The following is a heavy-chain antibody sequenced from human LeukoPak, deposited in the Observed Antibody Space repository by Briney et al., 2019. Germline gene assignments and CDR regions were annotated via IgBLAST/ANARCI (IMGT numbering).Heavy chain of an antibody. CDR3: ASQDRYFDWNWYFDY. D-gene: IGHD3-9*01. CDR1: GGSISSSSYY. CDR2: IYYSGST. J-gene: IGHJ4*02. V-gene: IGHV4-39*01. Sequence: SETLSLTCAVSGGSISSSSYYWGWIRQPPGKGLEWIGSIYYSGSTYYNPSLKSRVTISVDTSKNQFSLKLSSVTAADTAVYYCASQDRYFDWNWYFDYWGQGTLVTVSS.